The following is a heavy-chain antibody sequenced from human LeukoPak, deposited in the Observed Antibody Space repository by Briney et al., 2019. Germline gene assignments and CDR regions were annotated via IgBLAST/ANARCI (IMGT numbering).Heavy chain of an antibody. CDR1: GGTFTNYA. J-gene: IGHJ6*02. V-gene: IGHV1-69*13. CDR3: ARGTPSYYYGMDV. Sequence: SVKVSCKASGGTFTNYAISWVRQAPGQGLKWMGGIIPMFGTANYAQKFQGRVTITADESTNTAYMELSSLRSDDTAVYYCARGTPSYYYGMDVWGQGTTVTVSS. CDR2: IIPMFGTA.